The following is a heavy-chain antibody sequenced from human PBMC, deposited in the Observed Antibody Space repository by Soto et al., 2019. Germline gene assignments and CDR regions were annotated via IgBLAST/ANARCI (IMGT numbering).Heavy chain of an antibody. CDR3: ARGLFRVSYYFDY. CDR1: GGSFSGYY. CDR2: INHSGST. Sequence: QVQLQQWGAGLLKPSETLSLTCAVYGGSFSGYYWSWIRQPPGKGLEWIGEINHSGSTNYNPSLKSRVTISVDTSKNQFSLKLSSVTAADTAVYYCARGLFRVSYYFDYWGQGTLVTVSS. J-gene: IGHJ4*02. D-gene: IGHD3-16*02. V-gene: IGHV4-34*01.